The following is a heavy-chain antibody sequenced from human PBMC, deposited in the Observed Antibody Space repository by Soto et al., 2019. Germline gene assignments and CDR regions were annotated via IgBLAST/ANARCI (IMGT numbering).Heavy chain of an antibody. CDR3: ARDWYYYDSSGYTGGHFDY. CDR1: GYTFTGYY. CDR2: INPNSGGT. J-gene: IGHJ4*02. D-gene: IGHD3-22*01. Sequence: ASVKVSCNASGYTFTGYYMHWVRQAPGQGLEWMGWINPNSGGTNYAQKFQGWVTMTRDTSISTAYMELSRLRSDDTAVYYCARDWYYYDSSGYTGGHFDYWGQGTLVTVSS. V-gene: IGHV1-2*04.